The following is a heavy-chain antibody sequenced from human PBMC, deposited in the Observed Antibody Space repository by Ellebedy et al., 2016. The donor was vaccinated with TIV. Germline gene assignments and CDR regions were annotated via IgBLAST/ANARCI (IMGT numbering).Heavy chain of an antibody. J-gene: IGHJ4*02. Sequence: MPSETLSLTCTVSGGSISSYYWSWIRQPPGKGLELIGYINYSGSTNYNPSLKSRVTISVDTSKNQFSLKLSSVTAADTAVYYCARQRPSGWYYFDYWGQGTLVTVSS. D-gene: IGHD6-19*01. CDR1: GGSISSYY. V-gene: IGHV4-59*01. CDR2: INYSGST. CDR3: ARQRPSGWYYFDY.